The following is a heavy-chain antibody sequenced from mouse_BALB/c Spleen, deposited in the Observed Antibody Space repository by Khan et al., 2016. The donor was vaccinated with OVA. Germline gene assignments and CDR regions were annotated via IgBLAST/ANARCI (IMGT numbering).Heavy chain of an antibody. CDR2: IYPGDGDT. Sequence: QMQLEESGAELVRPGSSVKISCKASGYAFSSYWMNWVKQRPGQGLEWIGQIYPGDGDTNYNGKFKGKATLTADKSSSTAYMQLSSLTSDDSAVYFWSRKGDWGHAMDYWGQGTSVTVSS. J-gene: IGHJ4*01. D-gene: IGHD4-1*01. CDR1: GYAFSSYW. V-gene: IGHV1-80*01. CDR3: SRKGDWGHAMDY.